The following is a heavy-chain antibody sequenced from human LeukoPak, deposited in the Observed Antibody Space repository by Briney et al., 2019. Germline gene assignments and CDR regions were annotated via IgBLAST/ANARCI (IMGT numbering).Heavy chain of an antibody. Sequence: GGSLRLSCAASGFTFSSYSMNWVRQAPGKGLEWVSSISSSSSYIYYADSVKGRFTISRDNAKNSLYLQMNSLRAEDTAVYYCAKGWEWFGELGTIDYWGQGTLVTVSS. D-gene: IGHD3-10*01. V-gene: IGHV3-21*01. CDR1: GFTFSSYS. CDR2: ISSSSSYI. J-gene: IGHJ4*02. CDR3: AKGWEWFGELGTIDY.